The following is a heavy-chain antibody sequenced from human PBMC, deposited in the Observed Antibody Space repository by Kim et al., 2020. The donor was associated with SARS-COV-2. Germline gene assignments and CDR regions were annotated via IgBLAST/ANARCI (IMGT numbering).Heavy chain of an antibody. D-gene: IGHD6-19*01. J-gene: IGHJ6*02. CDR2: IDPSDSYT. CDR1: GYSFTSYW. V-gene: IGHV5-10-1*01. CDR3: ARRVGRHPPYSSGWYNHYYGMDV. Sequence: GESLKISCKGSGYSFTSYWISWVRQMPGKGLEWMGRIDPSDSYTNYSPSFQGHVTISADKSISTAYLQWSSLKASDTAMYYCARRVGRHPPYSSGWYNHYYGMDVWGQGTTVTVSS.